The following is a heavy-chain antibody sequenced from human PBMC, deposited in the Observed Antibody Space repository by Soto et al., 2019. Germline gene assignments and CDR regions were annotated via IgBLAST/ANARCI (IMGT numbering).Heavy chain of an antibody. CDR1: GFTFRSHA. CDR2: ISYDGSNK. Sequence: QVQLVESGGGVVQPGRSLRLSCAASGFTFRSHAMHWVRQDPGKGLEWVAVISYDGSNKYYADSVKGRFTISRDNSKNPLYLQMNSLRAEDTAVYYCARNNWNQYYFAYWGQGTLVTVSS. V-gene: IGHV3-30-3*01. D-gene: IGHD1-20*01. CDR3: ARNNWNQYYFAY. J-gene: IGHJ4*02.